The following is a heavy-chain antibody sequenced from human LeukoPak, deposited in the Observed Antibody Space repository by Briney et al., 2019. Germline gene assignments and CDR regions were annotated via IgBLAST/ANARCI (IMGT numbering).Heavy chain of an antibody. Sequence: SETLSLTCAVYGGSFSGYYWSWIRQPPGKGLEWIGEINHSGSTNYNPSLKSRVTISVDTSKNQFSLKLGSVTAADTAVYYCARVYGSGSYYNHLSYPFDYWGQGTLVTVSS. CDR2: INHSGST. D-gene: IGHD3-10*01. CDR1: GGSFSGYY. V-gene: IGHV4-34*01. CDR3: ARVYGSGSYYNHLSYPFDY. J-gene: IGHJ4*02.